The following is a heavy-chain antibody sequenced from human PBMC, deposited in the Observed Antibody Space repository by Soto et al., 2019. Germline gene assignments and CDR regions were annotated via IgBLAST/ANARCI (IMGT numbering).Heavy chain of an antibody. CDR3: ARHRWQWQRPLTYHY. D-gene: IGHD6-19*01. CDR1: GGSISSYY. Sequence: PSEPLSLTCTVSGGSISSYYWSWIRQPPGKGLEWIGYIYYSGSTNYNPSLKSRVTISVDTSKNQFSLKLSSVTAADTAVYYCARHRWQWQRPLTYHYWGQGTLVTVSS. CDR2: IYYSGST. V-gene: IGHV4-59*08. J-gene: IGHJ4*02.